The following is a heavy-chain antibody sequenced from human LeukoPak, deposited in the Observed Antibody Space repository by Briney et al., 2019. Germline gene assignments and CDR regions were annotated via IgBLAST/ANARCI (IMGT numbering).Heavy chain of an antibody. CDR3: ARGLRYFDWLLSYYFDY. D-gene: IGHD3-9*01. V-gene: IGHV4-61*02. CDR2: IYTSGST. CDR1: GGSISSGSYY. J-gene: IGHJ4*02. Sequence: PSETLSLTCTVSGGSISSGSYYWSWIRQPAGKGLEWIGRIYTSGSTNYNPSLKSRATISVDTSKNQFSLKLSSVTAADTAVYYCARGLRYFDWLLSYYFDYWGQGTLVTVSS.